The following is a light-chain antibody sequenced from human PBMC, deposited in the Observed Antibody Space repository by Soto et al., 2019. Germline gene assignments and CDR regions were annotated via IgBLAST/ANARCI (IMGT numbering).Light chain of an antibody. J-gene: IGKJ5*01. CDR3: QQRSNWPVT. V-gene: IGKV3-15*01. Sequence: EIVMTQSPATLSVSPVERATLSCMASQSVSSNLAWYQQKPGQAPRLLIYGASTRATGIPARFSGSGSGTDFTLTISSLEPEDFAVYYCQQRSNWPVTFGQGTRLEIK. CDR2: GAS. CDR1: QSVSSN.